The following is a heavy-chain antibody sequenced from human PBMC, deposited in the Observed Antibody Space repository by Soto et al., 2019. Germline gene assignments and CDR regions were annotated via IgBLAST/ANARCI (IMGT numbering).Heavy chain of an antibody. Sequence: QLLESGPGLVKPSETLSLTCTVSGGSISSSSYYWGWIRQPPGKGLEWIGSIYYSGSTYYNPSLKSRVTISVDTSKNQFSLKLSSVTAADTAVYYCARRTYSGYDWDWFDPWGQGTLVTVSS. CDR2: IYYSGST. V-gene: IGHV4-39*01. CDR1: GGSISSSSYY. CDR3: ARRTYSGYDWDWFDP. D-gene: IGHD5-12*01. J-gene: IGHJ5*02.